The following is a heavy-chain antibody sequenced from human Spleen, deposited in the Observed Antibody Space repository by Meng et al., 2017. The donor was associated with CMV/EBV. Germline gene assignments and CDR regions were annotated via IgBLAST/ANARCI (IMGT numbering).Heavy chain of an antibody. CDR3: ARDGFDTSSSHPFDY. CDR1: GFNFIVYG. CDR2: ISAKTGST. Sequence: FGFNFIVYGISGMQQAPGQGLEWMEWISAKTGSTNFAQKFQGRVTLTTDTPTNAAYMELRGLTADDTAVYYCARDGFDTSSSHPFDYWGQGTLVTVSS. J-gene: IGHJ4*02. V-gene: IGHV1-18*01. D-gene: IGHD6-6*01.